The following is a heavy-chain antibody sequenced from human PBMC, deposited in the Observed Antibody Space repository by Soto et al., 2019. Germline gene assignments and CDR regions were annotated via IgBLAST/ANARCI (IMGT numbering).Heavy chain of an antibody. CDR3: ARVKPGYFYYFDY. CDR1: GFTFSYYY. CDR2: ISSSGSTI. V-gene: IGHV3-11*01. J-gene: IGHJ4*02. D-gene: IGHD3-22*01. Sequence: PGGSLRLSCAASGFTFSYYYMSWIRQAPGKGLEWVSYISSSGSTIYYADSVKGRFTISRDNAKNSLYLQMNSLRAEDTAVYYCARVKPGYFYYFDYWGQGTLVTVSS.